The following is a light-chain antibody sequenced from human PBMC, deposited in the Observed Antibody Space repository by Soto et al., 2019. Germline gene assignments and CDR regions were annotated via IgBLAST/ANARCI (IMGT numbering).Light chain of an antibody. Sequence: QPVLTQPPSVSGAPGQRVTISCTGSSSNIGAGYDVHWYQQLPGTAPKLLIYGNSNRPSGFPDRFSGSKSGTSASLAITGLQAEDEADYYCQSYDSSLSGHVVFGGGTQLTVL. V-gene: IGLV1-40*01. CDR3: QSYDSSLSGHVV. CDR1: SSNIGAGYD. CDR2: GNS. J-gene: IGLJ2*01.